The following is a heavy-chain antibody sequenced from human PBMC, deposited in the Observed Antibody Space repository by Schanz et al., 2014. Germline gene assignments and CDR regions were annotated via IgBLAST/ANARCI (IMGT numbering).Heavy chain of an antibody. V-gene: IGHV3-23*01. CDR2: ISGSGAST. J-gene: IGHJ4*02. CDR3: VRDELLWFGEVLSLDY. CDR1: GFSFSSYA. Sequence: EVQLLESGGGLVQPGGSLRLSCATSGFSFSSYAINWVRQAPGKGLEWVSGISGSGASTYYADSVKGRFTISRVNSNKTVDLKMNSLRAENTTLYYCVRDELLWFGEVLSLDYWGQGALVTVSS. D-gene: IGHD3-10*01.